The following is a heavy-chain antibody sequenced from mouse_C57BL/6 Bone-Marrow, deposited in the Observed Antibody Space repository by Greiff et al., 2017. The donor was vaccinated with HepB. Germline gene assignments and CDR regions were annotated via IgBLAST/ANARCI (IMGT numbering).Heavy chain of an antibody. J-gene: IGHJ2*01. CDR2: IDPANGNT. D-gene: IGHD1-1*01. CDR3: ARSPLITPVVATSGDFDY. V-gene: IGHV14-3*01. Sequence: EVKLLESVAELVRPGASVKLSCTASGFNIKNTYMHWVKQRPEQGLEWIGRIDPANGNTKYAPKFQGKATITADTSSNTAYLQLSSLTSEDTAILYCARSPLITPVVATSGDFDYWGQGTTLTVSS. CDR1: GFNIKNTY.